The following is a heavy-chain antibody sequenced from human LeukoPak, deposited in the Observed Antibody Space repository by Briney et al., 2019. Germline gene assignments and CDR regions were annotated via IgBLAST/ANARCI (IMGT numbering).Heavy chain of an antibody. J-gene: IGHJ4*02. CDR1: GDSVSSNSAA. D-gene: IGHD3-10*01. V-gene: IGHV6-1*01. CDR3: ARAGSGALRD. Sequence: SQTLSLTCAISGDSVSSNSAAWNWIGQSPSKGLEWLGRTYYRSKWYNDYAVSVKSRITINPDTSKNQFSLKLSSVTAADTAVYYCARAGSGALRDWGQGTLVTVSS. CDR2: TYYRSKWYN.